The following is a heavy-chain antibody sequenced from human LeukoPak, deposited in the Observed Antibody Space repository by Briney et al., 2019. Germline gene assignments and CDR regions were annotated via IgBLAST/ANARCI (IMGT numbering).Heavy chain of an antibody. CDR3: ARGLQENLAWLQAFSAFDI. D-gene: IGHD5-24*01. J-gene: IGHJ3*02. CDR1: GYTFTSYG. Sequence: ASVKVSCKASGYTFTSYGISWVRQAPGQGLEWMGWISAYNGNTHYAQKVQGRVTMTTDTSTSTAYMELRSLRSDDTAVYYCARGLQENLAWLQAFSAFDIWGQGTMVTVSS. CDR2: ISAYNGNT. V-gene: IGHV1-18*01.